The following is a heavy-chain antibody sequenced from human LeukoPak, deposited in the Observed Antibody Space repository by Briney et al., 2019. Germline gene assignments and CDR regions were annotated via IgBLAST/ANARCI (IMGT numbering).Heavy chain of an antibody. CDR3: ARGIDSSSLNWFDP. J-gene: IGHJ5*02. D-gene: IGHD6-13*01. V-gene: IGHV3-21*01. Sequence: GGSLRLSCAASGFTFSSYSMNWVRQAPGKGLEWVSSISSSSYIYYADSVKGRFTISRDNAKNSLYLQMNSLRAEDTAVYYCARGIDSSSLNWFDPWGQGTLVTVSS. CDR2: ISSSSYI. CDR1: GFTFSSYS.